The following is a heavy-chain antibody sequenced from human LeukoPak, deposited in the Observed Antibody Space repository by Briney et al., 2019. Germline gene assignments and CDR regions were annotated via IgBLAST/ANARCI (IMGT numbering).Heavy chain of an antibody. J-gene: IGHJ5*02. D-gene: IGHD6-6*01. Sequence: ASVKVSCKVSGYTLTELSMHWVRQAPGKGLEWMGGFDPEDGGTIYAQKFQGRVTMTEDTSTDTAYMELSSLRSEDTAVYYCATAVYSSSSSPCFDPWGQGTLVTVSS. CDR2: FDPEDGGT. V-gene: IGHV1-24*01. CDR3: ATAVYSSSSSPCFDP. CDR1: GYTLTELS.